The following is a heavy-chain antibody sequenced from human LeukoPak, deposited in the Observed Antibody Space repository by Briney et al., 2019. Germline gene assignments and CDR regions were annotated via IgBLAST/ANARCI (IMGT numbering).Heavy chain of an antibody. CDR3: AREAIFGVVREYYFDY. Sequence: ASVKVSCKTSGYTFTRYHIHWVRQAPGQGLEWRGVTSPSGGTTTYAQNFQGRVTMTRDTSTITVYMELSSLRSDDTAVYYCAREAIFGVVREYYFDYWGQGTLVTVS. CDR1: GYTFTRYH. V-gene: IGHV1-46*01. CDR2: TSPSGGTT. D-gene: IGHD3-3*01. J-gene: IGHJ4*02.